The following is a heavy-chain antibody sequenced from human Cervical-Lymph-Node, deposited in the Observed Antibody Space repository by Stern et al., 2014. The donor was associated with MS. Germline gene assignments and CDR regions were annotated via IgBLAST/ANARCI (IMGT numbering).Heavy chain of an antibody. V-gene: IGHV4-61*02. CDR3: ARALVGIDDAFDV. J-gene: IGHJ3*01. Sequence: QLQLQESGPGLVKPSQTLSLTCTVSGGSISSGSYYWSWIRQPAGKGLEWIGRFYTRGSTNYNPSLKRRVTISVDTSKTQFPRKLSSVTAADTAVYYCARALVGIDDAFDVWGQGTMVTVSS. D-gene: IGHD1-26*01. CDR1: GGSISSGSYY. CDR2: FYTRGST.